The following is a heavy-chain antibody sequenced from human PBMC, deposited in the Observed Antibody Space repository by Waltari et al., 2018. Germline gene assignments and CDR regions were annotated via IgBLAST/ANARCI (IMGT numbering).Heavy chain of an antibody. CDR2: LTPNHGNT. D-gene: IGHD3-10*01. CDR3: ARGSRLGSGTFFPTATDN. V-gene: IGHV1-8*01. CDR1: GYTFSTYD. Sequence: QVQLVQSGAEVKEPGASVKVSCKASGYTFSTYDINWVRQATGQGLEWMGWLTPNHGNTGYSPKFQGIGTMTMDPSISPAYLGLSSRGSVDTAVYYCARGSRLGSGTFFPTATDNWAQGTPVTVSS. J-gene: IGHJ4*02.